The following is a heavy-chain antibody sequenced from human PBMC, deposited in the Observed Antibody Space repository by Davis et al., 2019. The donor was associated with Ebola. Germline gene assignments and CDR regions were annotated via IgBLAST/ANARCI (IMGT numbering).Heavy chain of an antibody. J-gene: IGHJ6*02. CDR1: GYTFTSYG. CDR3: ARGGGYCSSTSCYVVDYYYGMDV. Sequence: AASVKVSCKASGYTFTSYGISWVRQAPGQGLEWMGWISAYNGNTNYAQKLQGRVTMTTDTSTSTAYMELRSLRSDDTAVYYCARGGGYCSSTSCYVVDYYYGMDVWGQGTTVTVSS. CDR2: ISAYNGNT. D-gene: IGHD2-2*01. V-gene: IGHV1-18*01.